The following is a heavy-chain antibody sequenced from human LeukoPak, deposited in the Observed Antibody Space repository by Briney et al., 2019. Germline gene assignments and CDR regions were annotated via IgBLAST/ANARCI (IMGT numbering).Heavy chain of an antibody. CDR1: GFTLRNAW. J-gene: IGHJ4*02. V-gene: IGHV3-15*01. Sequence: GGSLRLSCVASGFTLRNAWMSWVRQAPGKGLEWVGRIRSKTDGGTTDYAAPVKGRFTISRDDSKNTLYLQMNSLKTEDTAVYFCATGTEQQWLSLDYWGQGTLVTVSS. CDR2: IRSKTDGGTT. CDR3: ATGTEQQWLSLDY. D-gene: IGHD6-19*01.